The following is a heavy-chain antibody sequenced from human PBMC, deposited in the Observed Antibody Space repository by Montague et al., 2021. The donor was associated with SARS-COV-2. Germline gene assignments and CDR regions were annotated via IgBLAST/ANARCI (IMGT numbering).Heavy chain of an antibody. D-gene: IGHD3-22*01. CDR1: GGSFSDYF. Sequence: SETLSLTCAVYGGSFSDYFWTWIRQPPGKGLEWIGEINHRGTSNYNPSLKSRVSIVDTSKNQFSLYLGSVTAADTAVYYCVRGRQHFNMIVVVMTGGEYYFDYWGQGTLVTVSS. CDR3: VRGRQHFNMIVVVMTGGEYYFDY. J-gene: IGHJ4*02. CDR2: INHRGTS. V-gene: IGHV4-34*01.